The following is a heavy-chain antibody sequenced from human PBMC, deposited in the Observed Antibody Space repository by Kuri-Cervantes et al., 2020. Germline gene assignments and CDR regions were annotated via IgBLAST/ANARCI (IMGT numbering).Heavy chain of an antibody. V-gene: IGHV3-30*03. CDR3: ARWEGDAFDI. Sequence: GESLKISCAASGFTFSSYGMHWVRQAPGKGLEWVAVISYDGSNKYYADSVKGRFTISRDNSKNTLYLQMNSLRAEDTAVYYCARWEGDAFDIWGQGTMVTVSS. CDR2: ISYDGSNK. CDR1: GFTFSSYG. J-gene: IGHJ3*02. D-gene: IGHD1-26*01.